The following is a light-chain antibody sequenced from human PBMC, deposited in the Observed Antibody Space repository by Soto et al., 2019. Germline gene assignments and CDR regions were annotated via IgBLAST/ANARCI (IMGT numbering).Light chain of an antibody. J-gene: IGLJ3*02. CDR1: SSNIGSST. CDR2: SNN. V-gene: IGLV1-44*01. CDR3: AVWDDSLNCWV. Sequence: QSVLTQPPSASGTPGQRVTISCSGSSSNIGSSTVTWYQQLPGTAPKLLIYSNNQRPSGVPDRFAGSKSGTSASLAISGLQSEDEADYYCAVWDDSLNCWVFGGGTKLTVL.